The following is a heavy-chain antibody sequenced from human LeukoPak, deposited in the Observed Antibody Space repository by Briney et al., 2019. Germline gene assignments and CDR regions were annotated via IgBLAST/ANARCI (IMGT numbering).Heavy chain of an antibody. V-gene: IGHV1-69*13. CDR2: IIPIFGTA. D-gene: IGHD3-22*01. Sequence: ASVKVSCKASGGTFSSYAISWVRQAPGQGLEWMGGIIPIFGTANYAQKFQGRVTITADESTSTAYMELSSLRSEDTAVYYCARDHFYYDSSGYYYYYYMDVWGKGTTVTISS. CDR1: GGTFSSYA. J-gene: IGHJ6*03. CDR3: ARDHFYYDSSGYYYYYYMDV.